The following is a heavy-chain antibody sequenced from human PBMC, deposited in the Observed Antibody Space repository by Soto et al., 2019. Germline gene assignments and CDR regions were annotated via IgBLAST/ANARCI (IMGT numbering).Heavy chain of an antibody. V-gene: IGHV1-18*01. J-gene: IGHJ4*02. CDR3: ARNIVVVPAAKYYFDY. CDR2: ISAYKGNT. CDR1: GYTFTSYG. Sequence: QVQLVQSGAEVKKPGASVKVSCKASGYTFTSYGISWVRQAPGQGLEWMGWISAYKGNTNYAQKLQGRVTMTTDTSTSTAYMELRSLRSDATAVYYCARNIVVVPAAKYYFDYWGQGTLVTVSS. D-gene: IGHD2-2*01.